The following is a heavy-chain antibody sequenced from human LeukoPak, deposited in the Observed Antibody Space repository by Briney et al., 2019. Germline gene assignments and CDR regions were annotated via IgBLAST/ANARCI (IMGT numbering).Heavy chain of an antibody. V-gene: IGHV3-21*01. CDR2: ISSSSSYI. Sequence: GGSLRLSCAASGFTFSSYAMSWVRQAPGKGLEWVSSISSSSSYIYYADSVKGRFTISRDNAKNSLYLQMNSLRAEGTAVYYCARDEDSSGYCDYWGQGTLVTVSS. D-gene: IGHD3-22*01. CDR1: GFTFSSYA. CDR3: ARDEDSSGYCDY. J-gene: IGHJ4*02.